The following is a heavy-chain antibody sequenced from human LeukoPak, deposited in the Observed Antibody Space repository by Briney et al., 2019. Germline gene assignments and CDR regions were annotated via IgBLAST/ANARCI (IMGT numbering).Heavy chain of an antibody. Sequence: SETLSLTCAVYGGSFSGYYWSWIRQPPGKGLEWIGEINHSRSTNYNPSLKSRVTISVDTSKNQFSLKLSSVTAADTAVYYCARFTTGYYTLDYWGQGTLVTVSS. CDR2: INHSRST. V-gene: IGHV4-34*01. D-gene: IGHD3/OR15-3a*01. J-gene: IGHJ4*02. CDR3: ARFTTGYYTLDY. CDR1: GGSFSGYY.